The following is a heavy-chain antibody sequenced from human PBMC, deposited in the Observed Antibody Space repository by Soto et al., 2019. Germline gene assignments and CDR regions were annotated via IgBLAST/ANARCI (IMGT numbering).Heavy chain of an antibody. Sequence: QVQLVQSGAEVKKPGSSVKVSCKASGGTFSSYAISWVRQAPGQGLKWMGGIIPIFGTANYAQKFQGRVTITADESTSTAYMELSSLRSEDTAVYYCASSLLHGGNYGMDVWGQGTTVTVSS. J-gene: IGHJ6*02. V-gene: IGHV1-69*01. D-gene: IGHD2-15*01. CDR2: IIPIFGTA. CDR1: GGTFSSYA. CDR3: ASSLLHGGNYGMDV.